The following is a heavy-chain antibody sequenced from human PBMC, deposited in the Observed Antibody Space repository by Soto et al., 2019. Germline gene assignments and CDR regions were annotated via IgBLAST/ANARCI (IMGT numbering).Heavy chain of an antibody. D-gene: IGHD3-10*01. CDR2: IKQDGSEK. CDR1: GFTFSSYW. V-gene: IGHV3-7*01. J-gene: IGHJ3*02. Sequence: PGGSLRLSCAASGFTFSSYWMSWVRQAPGKGLEWVANIKQDGSEKYYVDSVKGRFTISRDNAKNSLYLQMNSLRAEDTAVYYCARHSTIRAYYYDAFDIWGQGTMVTVSS. CDR3: ARHSTIRAYYYDAFDI.